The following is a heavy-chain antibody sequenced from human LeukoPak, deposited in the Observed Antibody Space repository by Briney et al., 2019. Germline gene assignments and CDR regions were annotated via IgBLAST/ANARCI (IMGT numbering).Heavy chain of an antibody. CDR1: GFTFSSYA. CDR3: ARDLAYYYDSSGYYLGWFDP. CDR2: IYYSGST. Sequence: GSLRLSCAASGFTFSSYAMSWIRQPPGKGLEWIGYIYYSGSTNYNPSLKSRVTISVDTSENQFSLKLSSVTAADTAVYYCARDLAYYYDSSGYYLGWFDPWGQGTLVTVSS. D-gene: IGHD3-22*01. J-gene: IGHJ5*02. V-gene: IGHV4-59*01.